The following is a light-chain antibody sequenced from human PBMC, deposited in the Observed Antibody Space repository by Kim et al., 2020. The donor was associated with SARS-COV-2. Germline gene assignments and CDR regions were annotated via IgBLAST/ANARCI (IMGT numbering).Light chain of an antibody. CDR3: AAWDDSLNGWV. V-gene: IGLV1-44*01. Sequence: QSVLTQPPSASGTPGQKVTISCSGSSSNIGSNTVNWYQQLPGTAPTLLIYSNNQRPSGVPDRFCGSKSGTSTTLAISGLQSEDEADYYCAAWDDSLNGWVFGGGTQLTVL. CDR2: SNN. J-gene: IGLJ3*02. CDR1: SSNIGSNT.